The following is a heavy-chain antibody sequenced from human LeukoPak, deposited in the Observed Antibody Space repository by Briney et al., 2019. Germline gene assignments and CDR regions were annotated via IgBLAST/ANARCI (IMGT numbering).Heavy chain of an antibody. J-gene: IGHJ4*02. CDR2: INSDGSST. Sequence: GGSLRLSCAASGFTFSSYWMHWVRQAPGKGLVWVARINSDGSSTSYADSVKGRFTSSRDNAKNTLYLQMNSLRAADTAVYYCARASIKRLQQLAKGINFDYWGQGTLVTVSS. D-gene: IGHD6-6*01. CDR1: GFTFSSYW. CDR3: ARASIKRLQQLAKGINFDY. V-gene: IGHV3-74*01.